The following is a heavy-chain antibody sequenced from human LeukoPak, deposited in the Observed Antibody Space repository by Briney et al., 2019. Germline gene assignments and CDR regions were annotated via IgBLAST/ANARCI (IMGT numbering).Heavy chain of an antibody. CDR1: GGSFSGYY. V-gene: IGHV4-34*01. CDR3: ARVLSSGWY. D-gene: IGHD6-19*01. Sequence: SETLSLTCAVYGGSFSGYYWSWIRQPPGKGLEWIGEINHSGSTNYNPSLKSRVTISVDTSKNQFSLKPSSVTAADTAVYYCARVLSSGWYWGQGTLVTVSS. CDR2: INHSGST. J-gene: IGHJ4*02.